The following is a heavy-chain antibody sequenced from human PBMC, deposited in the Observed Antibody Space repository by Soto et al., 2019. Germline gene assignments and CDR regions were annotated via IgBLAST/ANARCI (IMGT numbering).Heavy chain of an antibody. J-gene: IGHJ6*04. V-gene: IGHV4-59*01. D-gene: IGHD3-10*01. CDR1: GGSISSYY. Sequence: SETLSLTCTVSGGSISSYYWSWIRQPPGKGLEWIGYIYYSGSTNYNPSLKSRVTISVDTSKNQFSLKLSSVTAADTAVYYCARAGGSGSYYYYYYYGMDVWGKGTTVTVSS. CDR2: IYYSGST. CDR3: ARAGGSGSYYYYYYYGMDV.